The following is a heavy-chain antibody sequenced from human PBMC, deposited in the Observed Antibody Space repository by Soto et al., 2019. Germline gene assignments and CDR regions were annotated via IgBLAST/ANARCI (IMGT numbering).Heavy chain of an antibody. V-gene: IGHV1-18*01. CDR2: ISAYNGDI. Sequence: XSVKVSCKASGYTFTSYGISWVRQAPGQGLEWMGWISAYNGDIKYAQNFQGRVTMTIDTSTTTAYMELRSLRSDDTAVYYCAGDAGLTYCYNGMGVWGQGTTVTVSS. J-gene: IGHJ6*02. D-gene: IGHD7-27*01. CDR1: GYTFTSYG. CDR3: AGDAGLTYCYNGMGV.